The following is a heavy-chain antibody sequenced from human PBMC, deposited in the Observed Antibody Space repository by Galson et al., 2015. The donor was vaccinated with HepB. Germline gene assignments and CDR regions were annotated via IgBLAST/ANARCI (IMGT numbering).Heavy chain of an antibody. CDR2: IDPSDSYT. CDR3: ARLGGGPLQVYYYYYMDV. J-gene: IGHJ6*03. V-gene: IGHV5-10-1*01. CDR1: GYSFTSYW. Sequence: QSGAEVKKPGESLKISCKGSGYSFTSYWISWVRQMPGKGLEWMGRIDPSDSYTNYSPSFQGHVTISADKSISTAYLQWSSLKASDTAMYYCARLGGGPLQVYYYYYMDVWGKGTTVTVSS.